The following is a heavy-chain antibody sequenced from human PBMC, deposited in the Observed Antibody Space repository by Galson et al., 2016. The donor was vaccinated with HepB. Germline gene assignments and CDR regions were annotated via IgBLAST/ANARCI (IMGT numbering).Heavy chain of an antibody. Sequence: LSLTCTVSGDSISSGTYFWGWIRQPPGKGLEWIGSIHNSGTTDYNLALKSRVTVSADTSQNQFSLKLTSVTAADTAVYFCARKENSYGYIDYWGQGTLVTVSS. V-gene: IGHV4-39*07. CDR2: IHNSGTT. CDR1: GDSISSGTYF. J-gene: IGHJ4*02. CDR3: ARKENSYGYIDY. D-gene: IGHD5-18*01.